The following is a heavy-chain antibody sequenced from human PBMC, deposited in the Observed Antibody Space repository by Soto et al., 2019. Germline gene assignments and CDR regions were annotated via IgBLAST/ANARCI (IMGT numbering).Heavy chain of an antibody. Sequence: SVKVSCKASGGTFSIYTISWVRQAPGQGLEWMGRIIPILGIANYAQKFQGRVTITADKSTSTAYMELSSLRSEDTAVYYCARDASHHCSSTSCYGAHDAFDIWGQGTMVTVSS. CDR2: IIPILGIA. J-gene: IGHJ3*02. CDR1: GGTFSIYT. D-gene: IGHD2-2*01. V-gene: IGHV1-69*04. CDR3: ARDASHHCSSTSCYGAHDAFDI.